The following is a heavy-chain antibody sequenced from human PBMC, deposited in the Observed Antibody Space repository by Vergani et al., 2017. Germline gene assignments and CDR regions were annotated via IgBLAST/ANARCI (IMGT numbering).Heavy chain of an antibody. D-gene: IGHD3-10*01. CDR1: GESFSSFY. V-gene: IGHV4-34*02. J-gene: IGHJ4*02. Sequence: QVQLQPWCAGVVNPSGTLSLTCAVFGESFSSFYWSWIRQPPGKGLEWIGEINNDGHTNYNPSLESRVTVSRDTAKNQFSLNLMSVTAADTAMYYCAVRPRVNLVGGEIVTKRTFDCWSQGSLVTVSS. CDR2: INNDGHT. CDR3: AVRPRVNLVGGEIVTKRTFDC.